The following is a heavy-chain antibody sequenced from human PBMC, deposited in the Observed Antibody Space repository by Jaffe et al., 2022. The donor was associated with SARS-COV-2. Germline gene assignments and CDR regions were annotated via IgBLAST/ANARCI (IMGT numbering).Heavy chain of an antibody. V-gene: IGHV7-4-1*02. CDR1: GYTFTSYS. CDR3: ARPYATGKFCFDP. CDR2: INTNTGNP. D-gene: IGHD3-10*01. Sequence: QVHLVQSGSELKEPGASVKISCKASGYTFTSYSINWVRQAPGQGLEWMGWINTNTGNPTYAQGSTGRFVFSLDTSVSTAYLQITSLKTEDTAIYYCARPYATGKFCFDPWGQGTLVTVSS. J-gene: IGHJ5*02.